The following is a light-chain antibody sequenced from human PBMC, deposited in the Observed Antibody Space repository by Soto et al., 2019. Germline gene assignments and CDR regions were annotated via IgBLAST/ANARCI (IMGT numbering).Light chain of an antibody. J-gene: IGKJ4*01. V-gene: IGKV1-27*01. CDR3: QKYNSAPRT. Sequence: IQMTQSPSSLSGSVADRVSITWRASLPISNHLAWYQQKPGQIPNLMIYSSSTLQAGGPSRLSGSGSGTDFTLTISSLQPEDFAAYYCQKYNSAPRTFGGGTKVDIK. CDR2: SSS. CDR1: LPISNH.